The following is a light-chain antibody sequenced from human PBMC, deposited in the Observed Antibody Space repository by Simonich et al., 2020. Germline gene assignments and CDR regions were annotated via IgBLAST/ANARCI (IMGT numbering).Light chain of an antibody. CDR2: GAS. V-gene: IGKV3-15*01. Sequence: EIVMTQSPATLSVSPGERATLSCRASQSVSSNLAWYQQKPGQAPRLLIYGASTRATVIPTRFSGNGSGTEFTLTISSLQSEDFAVYYCQQRSNWPPITFGQGTRLEIK. CDR1: QSVSSN. J-gene: IGKJ5*01. CDR3: QQRSNWPPIT.